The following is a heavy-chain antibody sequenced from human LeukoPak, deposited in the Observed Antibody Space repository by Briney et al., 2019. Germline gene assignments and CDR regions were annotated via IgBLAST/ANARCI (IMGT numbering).Heavy chain of an antibody. V-gene: IGHV3-30*02. J-gene: IGHJ4*02. Sequence: GGSLRLFCAASGFTFSAYGMHGVRQAPGKGLEGVAFIRYDGSNKHYRDSVKGRFSISRDDSRNTLFLQMNSLRAEDTAVYYCAKGLKGGSYFDWLFDSWGQGTLVTVSS. CDR2: IRYDGSNK. D-gene: IGHD1-26*01. CDR3: AKGLKGGSYFDWLFDS. CDR1: GFTFSAYG.